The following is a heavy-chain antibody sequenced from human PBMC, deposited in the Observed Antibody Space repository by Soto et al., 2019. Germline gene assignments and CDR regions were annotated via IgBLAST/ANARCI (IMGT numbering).Heavy chain of an antibody. V-gene: IGHV1-18*04. CDR3: AREYYSDTTWIDY. D-gene: IGHD1-26*01. CDR2: VHPYEGTT. CDR1: GFTFTSYP. J-gene: IGHJ4*02. Sequence: ASVKVSCKTSGFTFTSYPFSWVRQAPGQGLEWLAWVHPYEGTTKVAHQFRDRLTLTTDTSAATVFMELTRLTSDDTAVYFCAREYYSDTTWIDYWGQGTMVTVSS.